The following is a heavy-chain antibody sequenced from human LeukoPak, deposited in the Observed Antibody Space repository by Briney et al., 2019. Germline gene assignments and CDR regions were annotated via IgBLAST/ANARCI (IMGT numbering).Heavy chain of an antibody. CDR1: GFTFSSYG. J-gene: IGHJ3*02. CDR3: QLYYYGSGSYYNPDAFDI. D-gene: IGHD3-10*01. V-gene: IGHV3-30*03. CDR2: ISYDGSNK. Sequence: GRSLRLSCAASGFTFSSYGIHWVRPAPGKGLEWVAAISYDGSNKYYADSVKGRFTISRDNSKNTLYLQMNSLRAEDTAVYYCQLYYYGSGSYYNPDAFDIWGQGTMVTVSS.